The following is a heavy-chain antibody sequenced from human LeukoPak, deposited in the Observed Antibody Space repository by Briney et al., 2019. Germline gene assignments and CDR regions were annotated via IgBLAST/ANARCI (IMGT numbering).Heavy chain of an antibody. J-gene: IGHJ5*02. D-gene: IGHD2-2*01. V-gene: IGHV3-23*01. CDR3: ASRYCSSTSCPPVAPFDP. CDR2: ISGSGGST. Sequence: PGGSLRLSCAASGFTFSSYAMSWVRQAPGKGLEWVSAISGSGGSTYYADSVKGRFTISRDNSKNTLYLQMNSLRAEDTAVYYCASRYCSSTSCPPVAPFDPWGQGTLVTVSS. CDR1: GFTFSSYA.